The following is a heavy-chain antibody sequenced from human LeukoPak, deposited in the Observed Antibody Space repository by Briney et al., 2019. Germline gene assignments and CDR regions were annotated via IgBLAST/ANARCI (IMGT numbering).Heavy chain of an antibody. CDR2: FSSCKSYI. CDR3: ARFIAAPYYFDY. CDR1: GYPHSSHR. D-gene: IGHD6-13*01. J-gene: IGHJ4*02. Sequence: GGSQRLSCAPCGYPHSSHRMHWAPQAPGRGVEWLTLFSSCKSYIYYADSVKGRFTISRDNAKNSLYLQMNSLRAEDTAVYYCARFIAAPYYFDYWGRGTLVTVSS. V-gene: IGHV3-21*01.